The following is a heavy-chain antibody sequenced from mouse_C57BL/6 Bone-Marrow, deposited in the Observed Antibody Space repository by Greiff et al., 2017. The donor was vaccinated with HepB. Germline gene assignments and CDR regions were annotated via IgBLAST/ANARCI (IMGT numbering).Heavy chain of an antibody. CDR3: ARGGLDDYYYFDY. CDR2: IDPSDSYT. Sequence: QVQLQQPGAELVMPGASVKLSCKASGYTFTSYWMHWVKQRPGQGLEWIGEIDPSDSYTNYNQKFKGKSTLTVDKSSSTAYMQLSSLTSEDSAVYYCARGGLDDYYYFDYWGQGTTLTVSS. D-gene: IGHD2-3*01. J-gene: IGHJ2*01. V-gene: IGHV1-69*01. CDR1: GYTFTSYW.